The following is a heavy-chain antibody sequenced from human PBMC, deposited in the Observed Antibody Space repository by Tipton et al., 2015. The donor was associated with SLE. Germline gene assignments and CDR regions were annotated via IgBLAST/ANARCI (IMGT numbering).Heavy chain of an antibody. V-gene: IGHV4-59*12. Sequence: LRLSCTVSGGSMRNYYWSWIQQPPGKGLEWIGYIYHTGSTNYNPSLKSRVTISVDTSKNQFSLKLSSVTAADTAVYYCARAPGLERSYYYYYYMDVWAKGTTVTVSS. J-gene: IGHJ6*03. CDR2: IYHTGST. CDR1: GGSMRNYY. CDR3: ARAPGLERSYYYYYYMDV. D-gene: IGHD1-1*01.